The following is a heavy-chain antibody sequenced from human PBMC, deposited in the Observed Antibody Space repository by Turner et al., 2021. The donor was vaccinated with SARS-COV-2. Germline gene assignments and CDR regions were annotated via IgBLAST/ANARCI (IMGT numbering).Heavy chain of an antibody. J-gene: IGHJ4*02. Sequence: QLQLQESGPGLVKHSDTLSLTCTVSGGSISSSSYYWCWIRQPPGKGLEWIGYIYYSGSTYYNPSLKSRVTISVDTSKNQFSLKLSSVTAADTAVYYCARHSPELRGDYFDYWGQGTLVTVSS. CDR3: ARHSPELRGDYFDY. V-gene: IGHV4-39*01. CDR2: IYYSGST. D-gene: IGHD1-26*01. CDR1: GGSISSSSYY.